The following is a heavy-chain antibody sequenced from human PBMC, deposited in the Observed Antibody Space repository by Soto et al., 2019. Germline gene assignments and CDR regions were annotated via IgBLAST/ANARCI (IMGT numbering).Heavy chain of an antibody. CDR2: INHSGST. D-gene: IGHD5-18*01. CDR3: ATDQQGYSYGYLYYYYGMDV. CDR1: GGSFSGYY. J-gene: IGHJ6*02. Sequence: PSETLSLTCAVYGGSFSGYYWSWIRQPPGKGLEWIGEINHSGSTNYNPSLKSRVTISVDTSKNQFSLKLSSVTAADTAVYYCATDQQGYSYGYLYYYYGMDVWGQGTPVTVSS. V-gene: IGHV4-34*01.